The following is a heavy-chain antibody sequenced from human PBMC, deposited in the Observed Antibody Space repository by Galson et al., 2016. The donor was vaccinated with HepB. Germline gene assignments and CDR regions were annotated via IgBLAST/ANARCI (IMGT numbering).Heavy chain of an antibody. CDR2: IQSKPDGATT. V-gene: IGHV3-15*07. Sequence: SLRLPCAASGFKFSDAWMNWVRKAPGKGLEWVGSIQSKPDGATTDYAAPVKGRFSIPRDDSKHTLYLQLNSLKTDDTAVYYCTTGEILTLDTFNIWGQGTMVTVSS. CDR1: GFKFSDAW. CDR3: TTGEILTLDTFNI. J-gene: IGHJ3*02.